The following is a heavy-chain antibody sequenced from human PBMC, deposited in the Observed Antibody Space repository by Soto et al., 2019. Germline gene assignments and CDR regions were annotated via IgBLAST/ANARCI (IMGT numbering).Heavy chain of an antibody. J-gene: IGHJ4*02. Sequence: ASVKVSCKASGGTFSSYAISWVRQAPGQGLEWMGGIIPIFGTANYAQKFQGRVTITADESTSTAYMELSSLRSEDTAVYYCALHGTRISIAARGDFDYWGQGTLVTVSS. D-gene: IGHD6-6*01. V-gene: IGHV1-69*13. CDR1: GGTFSSYA. CDR3: ALHGTRISIAARGDFDY. CDR2: IIPIFGTA.